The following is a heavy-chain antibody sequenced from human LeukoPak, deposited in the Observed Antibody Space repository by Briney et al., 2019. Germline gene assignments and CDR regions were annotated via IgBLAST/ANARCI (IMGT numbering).Heavy chain of an antibody. D-gene: IGHD3-22*01. CDR2: ISGSGGST. CDR1: GFTFSIYA. Sequence: GGSLGLSCAASGFTFSIYAMSWVRQAPGKGLEWVSAISGSGGSTYYADSVKGRFTISRDNSKNTLDLQMNSLRAEDTAVYYCAKTLSGYYRDAFDIWGQGTMVTVSS. V-gene: IGHV3-23*01. J-gene: IGHJ3*02. CDR3: AKTLSGYYRDAFDI.